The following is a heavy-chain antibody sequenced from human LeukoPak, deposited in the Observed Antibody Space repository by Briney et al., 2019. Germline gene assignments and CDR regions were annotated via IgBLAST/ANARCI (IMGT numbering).Heavy chain of an antibody. V-gene: IGHV1-58*01. J-gene: IGHJ6*02. CDR3: AAVGWEYSTSPLPMDV. D-gene: IGHD6-6*01. CDR2: IVVGSGNT. CDR1: GFTFTSSA. Sequence: GASVKVSCKASGFTFTSSAVQWVRQARGQRLEWLGWIVVGSGNTNYAQRFQERVTITRDMSTSTAYMELSSLRSEDTAVYYCAAVGWEYSTSPLPMDVWGQGTTVTVSS.